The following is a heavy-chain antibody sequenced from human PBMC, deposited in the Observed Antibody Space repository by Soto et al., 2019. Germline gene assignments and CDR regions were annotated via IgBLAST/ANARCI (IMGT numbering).Heavy chain of an antibody. V-gene: IGHV4-61*01. CDR3: ARTALLEWLFFDY. CDR2: VYYGGST. Sequence: SETLSLTCNVSGGSVSSDRYYWSWIRQPPGKGLEWIGYVYYGGSTHFNPSLKSRLTISVDTSKNQFSLKLTSVTAADTARYYCARTALLEWLFFDYWGQGALVTVSS. CDR1: GGSVSSDRYY. D-gene: IGHD3-3*02. J-gene: IGHJ4*02.